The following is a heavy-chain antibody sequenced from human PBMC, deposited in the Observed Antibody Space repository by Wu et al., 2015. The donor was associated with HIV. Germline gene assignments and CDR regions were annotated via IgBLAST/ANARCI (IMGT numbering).Heavy chain of an antibody. D-gene: IGHD3-10*01. J-gene: IGHJ6*03. CDR3: AREPHIVPGSLWYMDV. V-gene: IGHV4-30-4*08. Sequence: QVQLQESGPGLVKPSQTLSLTCTVSGGSISSGDYYWSWIRQPPGKGLEWIGYIYYSGSTYYNPSLKSRVTISVDTSKNQFSLKLSSVTAADTAVYYCAREPHIVPGSLWYMDVWGKGTTVTVSS. CDR2: IYYSGST. CDR1: GGSISSGDYY.